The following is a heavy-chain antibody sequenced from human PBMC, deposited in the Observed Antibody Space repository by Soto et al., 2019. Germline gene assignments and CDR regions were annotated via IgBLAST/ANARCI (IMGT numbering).Heavy chain of an antibody. J-gene: IGHJ4*02. CDR1: GVSITSYY. V-gene: IGHV4-4*07. D-gene: IGHD1-20*01. Sequence: QVQLQESGPGLVKPSETLSLTCTVSGVSITSYYWSWIRQPAGKGLEWIGRIYSSGSTNYNPSLKSRFTMSIDTSKNQFSLKLSSVTAADTAVYYCACLYNWNGWSDYWGQGTLVTVSS. CDR2: IYSSGST. CDR3: ACLYNWNGWSDY.